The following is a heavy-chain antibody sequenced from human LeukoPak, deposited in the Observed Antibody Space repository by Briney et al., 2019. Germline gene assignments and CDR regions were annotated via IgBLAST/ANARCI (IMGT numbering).Heavy chain of an antibody. D-gene: IGHD6-13*01. CDR3: VKGRISEDGLDF. V-gene: IGHV3-23*01. J-gene: IGHJ4*02. CDR1: GFTLSRSA. CDR2: ISSSGNT. Sequence: GGSLRLSCAASGFTLSRSAMTWVRQPPGKGLDWVSSISSSGNTHYADSGKGRFTISRDNSKNMLYLQMNSLRAEDTAVYYCVKGRISEDGLDFWGQGTLVTVSS.